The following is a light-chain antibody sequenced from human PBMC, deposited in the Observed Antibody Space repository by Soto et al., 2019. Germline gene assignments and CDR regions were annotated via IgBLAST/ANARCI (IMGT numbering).Light chain of an antibody. V-gene: IGKV1-5*01. CDR3: QQYNSYPFT. J-gene: IGKJ3*01. CDR2: DAS. CDR1: QRISSW. Sequence: DIQMTQSPSTLSASGGGRVTITCRASQRISSWLAWYQQKPGKAPKLLIYDASSLESGVPSRFSGSGSGTEFTLTISSQQPDDFATYYCQQYNSYPFTFGPGTKVDSK.